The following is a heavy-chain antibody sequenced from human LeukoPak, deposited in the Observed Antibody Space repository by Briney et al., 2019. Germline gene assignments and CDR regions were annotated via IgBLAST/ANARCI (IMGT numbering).Heavy chain of an antibody. D-gene: IGHD3-22*01. CDR2: ISGSGGST. CDR1: GFTFSSYA. CDR3: AKIYDSSGYYFSLFDY. J-gene: IGHJ4*02. V-gene: IGHV3-23*01. Sequence: GGSLRLSCAASGFTFSSYAMSWVRQAPGKGLEWVSAISGSGGSTYYADSVKGRFTISRDNSKNTLYLQMNSLRAEDTAVYYCAKIYDSSGYYFSLFDYWGQGTLVTVSS.